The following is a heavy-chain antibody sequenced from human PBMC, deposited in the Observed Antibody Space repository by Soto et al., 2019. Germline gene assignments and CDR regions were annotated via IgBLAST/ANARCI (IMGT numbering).Heavy chain of an antibody. J-gene: IGHJ4*02. CDR2: TYYRSKWYN. D-gene: IGHD6-13*01. CDR3: ASTGYSSSWYLYYFDY. V-gene: IGHV6-1*01. Sequence: PSQTLSLTCAISGDSVSSNSAAWNWIRQSPSRGLEWLGRTYYRSKWYNDYAVSVESRITINPDTSKNQFSLQLNSVTPEDTAVYYCASTGYSSSWYLYYFDYWGQGTLVTVSS. CDR1: GDSVSSNSAA.